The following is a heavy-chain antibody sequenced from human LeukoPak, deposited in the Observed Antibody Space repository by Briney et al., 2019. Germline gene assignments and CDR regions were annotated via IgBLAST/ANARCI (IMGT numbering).Heavy chain of an antibody. V-gene: IGHV4-59*01. CDR3: ARVHPDGYSAY. J-gene: IGHJ4*02. CDR2: IHYSGST. Sequence: SETLSLTCTVSGGSIISYYWSWVRQPPGKGLEWVGYIHYSGSTNYNPSLKSRVTISVDTSNNPFSLKLSSVTAADTAVYFCARVHPDGYSAYWGQGILVTVSS. CDR1: GGSIISYY. D-gene: IGHD5-24*01.